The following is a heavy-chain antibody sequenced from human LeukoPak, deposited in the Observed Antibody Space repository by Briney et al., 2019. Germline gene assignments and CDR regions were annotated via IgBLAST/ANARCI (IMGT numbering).Heavy chain of an antibody. D-gene: IGHD3-3*01. V-gene: IGHV3-20*01. CDR3: ARMAHVRFLEWLLDFDY. CDR2: INWNGGST. CDR1: GFTFDDYG. Sequence: GGSLRLSCAASGFTFDDYGMSWVRQAPGKGLEWVSGINWNGGSTGYAASVKGRFTISRDNAKNSLYLQMNSLRAEDTALYHCARMAHVRFLEWLLDFDYWGQGTLVTVSS. J-gene: IGHJ4*02.